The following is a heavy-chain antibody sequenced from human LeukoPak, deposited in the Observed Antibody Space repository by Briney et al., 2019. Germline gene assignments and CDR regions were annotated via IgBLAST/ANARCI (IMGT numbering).Heavy chain of an antibody. J-gene: IGHJ5*02. CDR2: ISAGGGSP. CDR3: AKDGGIAEAGGWFDP. CDR1: GFTFSSYA. D-gene: IGHD6-13*01. Sequence: GGSLRLSCAASGFTFSSYAMSWVRQAPGKGLEWVSAISAGGGSPYYADSVKGRFSISRDNSKNTLYLQMNSLRAEDTAVYYCAKDGGIAEAGGWFDPWGQGALVTVSS. V-gene: IGHV3-23*01.